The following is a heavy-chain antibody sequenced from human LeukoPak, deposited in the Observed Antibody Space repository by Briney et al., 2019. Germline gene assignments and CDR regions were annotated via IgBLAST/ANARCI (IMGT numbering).Heavy chain of an antibody. D-gene: IGHD3-3*01. CDR1: GFTFSSYW. Sequence: GGSLRLSCVASGFTFSSYWMHWVRQDPRKGLVWVSRINGDGRNINYADSVKGRFTISRDNSKNTLYLQMNSLRAEDTAVYYCAKEAYDFWTTGYYYMDVWGKGTTVTVSS. V-gene: IGHV3-74*01. CDR3: AKEAYDFWTTGYYYMDV. J-gene: IGHJ6*03. CDR2: INGDGRNI.